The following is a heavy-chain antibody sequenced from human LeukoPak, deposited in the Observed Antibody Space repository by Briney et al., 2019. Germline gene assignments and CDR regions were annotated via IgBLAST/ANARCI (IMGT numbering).Heavy chain of an antibody. D-gene: IGHD2/OR15-2a*01. J-gene: IGHJ4*02. CDR3: ARRVGGYYYYFDY. CDR2: TDPSDSYT. CDR1: GYSFTSYW. V-gene: IGHV5-10-1*01. Sequence: GESLKISCKGSGYSFTSYWISWVRPMPGKGLEWMGRTDPSDSYTNYSPSFQGHVTISADKSISTAYLQWSSLKASDTAMYYCARRVGGYYYYFDYWGQGTLVTVSS.